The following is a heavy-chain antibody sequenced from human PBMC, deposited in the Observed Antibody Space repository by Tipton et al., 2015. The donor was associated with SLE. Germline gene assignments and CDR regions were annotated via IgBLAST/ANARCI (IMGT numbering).Heavy chain of an antibody. Sequence: SLRLSCAASGSTFKNYAMHWVRQVPGKGLEWVSGIGWNSGSIGYADSVKGRFTISRDTSDNMLYLQMNSLSAEDTAVYYCAKVPQRGYSYGDYFDSWGQGTLVTVSS. CDR1: GSTFKNYA. V-gene: IGHV3-9*01. CDR2: IGWNSGSI. D-gene: IGHD5-18*01. CDR3: AKVPQRGYSYGDYFDS. J-gene: IGHJ4*02.